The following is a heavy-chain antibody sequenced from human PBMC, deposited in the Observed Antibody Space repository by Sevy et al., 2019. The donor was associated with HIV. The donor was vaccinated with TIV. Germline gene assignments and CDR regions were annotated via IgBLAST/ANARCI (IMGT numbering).Heavy chain of an antibody. CDR3: ARGDIVVVPAAIWSPWFDP. CDR1: GFTFSSYA. V-gene: IGHV3-30*04. Sequence: GGSLRLSCAASGFTFSSYAMRWVRQAPGKGLEWVAVISYDGSNKYYADSVKGRFTISRDNSKNTLYLQMNSLRAEDTAVYYCARGDIVVVPAAIWSPWFDPWGQGTLVTVSS. D-gene: IGHD2-2*01. CDR2: ISYDGSNK. J-gene: IGHJ5*02.